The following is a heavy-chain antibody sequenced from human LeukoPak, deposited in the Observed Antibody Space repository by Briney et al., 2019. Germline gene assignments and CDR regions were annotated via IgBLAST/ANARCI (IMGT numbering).Heavy chain of an antibody. CDR3: ARASYYYYYMDV. CDR1: GGSFSGYY. Sequence: PSETLSLTCAVYGGSFSGYYWSWIRQPPGKGLEWIGEINHSGSTNYNPSLKSRVTISVDTSKNQFSLKLSSVTAADTAVYYCARASYYYYYMDVWSKVTTVTVSS. J-gene: IGHJ6*03. V-gene: IGHV4-34*01. CDR2: INHSGST.